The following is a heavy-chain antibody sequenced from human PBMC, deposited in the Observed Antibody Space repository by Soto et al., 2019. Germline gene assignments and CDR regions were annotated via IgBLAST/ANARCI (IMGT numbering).Heavy chain of an antibody. D-gene: IGHD1-20*01. Sequence: HGGSLRISCASSGVSFCNAWMNWVRQATGKGLEWVGRIKSKTDGGTTDYAAPVKGRFTISRDDSKNTLYLQMNSLKTEDTAVYYCTTLITGNYYYYYGMDVCGQGTTVTVS. V-gene: IGHV3-15*07. CDR1: GVSFCNAW. J-gene: IGHJ6*02. CDR2: IKSKTDGGTT. CDR3: TTLITGNYYYYYGMDV.